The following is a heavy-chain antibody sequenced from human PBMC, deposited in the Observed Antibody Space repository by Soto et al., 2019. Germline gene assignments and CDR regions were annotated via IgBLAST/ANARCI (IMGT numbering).Heavy chain of an antibody. CDR3: ARESEDLTSNFDY. CDR2: ISSTTNYI. J-gene: IGHJ4*02. V-gene: IGHV3-21*06. CDR1: GFTFTRFS. Sequence: GGSLRLSCAASGFTFTRFSMNWVRQAPGKGLEWVSSISSTTNYIYYGDSMKGRFTISRDNAKNSLYLEVNSLRAEDTAVYYCARESEDLTSNFDYWGQGTLVTVSS.